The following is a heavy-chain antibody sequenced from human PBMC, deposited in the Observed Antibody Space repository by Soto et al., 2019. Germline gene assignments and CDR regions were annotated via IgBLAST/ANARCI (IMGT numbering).Heavy chain of an antibody. D-gene: IGHD3-9*01. V-gene: IGHV1-69*04. Sequence: ASVKVSCKASGGTFSSYAISWVRQAPGQGLEWMGRIIPILGIANYEPKFQGRVTITADKSTSTVYMELSSLRSEDKAVYYCAREVGKDDILTGYYNEYFQHWGQGTMVTVSS. CDR1: GGTFSSYA. CDR2: IIPILGIA. CDR3: AREVGKDDILTGYYNEYFQH. J-gene: IGHJ1*01.